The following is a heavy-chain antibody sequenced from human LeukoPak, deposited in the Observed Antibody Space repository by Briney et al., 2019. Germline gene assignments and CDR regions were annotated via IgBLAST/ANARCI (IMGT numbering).Heavy chain of an antibody. CDR3: ARGLNPFYDSSGHHGAFDI. Sequence: GASVKVSCKASGYTFTNYGFSWVRQAPGQGLEWMGWISAYNGNTNYAQKLQGRVTMTTDTSTSTAYMELRSLRSDDTAVYYCARGLNPFYDSSGHHGAFDIWGQGTMVTVSS. CDR1: GYTFTNYG. J-gene: IGHJ3*02. CDR2: ISAYNGNT. D-gene: IGHD3-22*01. V-gene: IGHV1-18*01.